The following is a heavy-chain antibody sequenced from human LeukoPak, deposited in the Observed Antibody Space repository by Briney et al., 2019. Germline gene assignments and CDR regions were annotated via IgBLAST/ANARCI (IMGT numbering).Heavy chain of an antibody. CDR1: GFIFRDYA. CDR3: AKASWVSSADAVL. Sequence: GGSLRLSCVASGFIFRDYAMSWVRQTPAEGLEWVSSLRGDGETFYTDSVKGRFTLSRDHSRNTVYLQLSNLRVEDTAVYYCAKASWVSSADAVLWGQGTLVTAS. J-gene: IGHJ4*02. CDR2: LRGDGET. D-gene: IGHD3-16*01. V-gene: IGHV3-23*01.